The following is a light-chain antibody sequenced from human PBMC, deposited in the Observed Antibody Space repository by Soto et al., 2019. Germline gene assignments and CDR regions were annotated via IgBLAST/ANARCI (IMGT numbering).Light chain of an antibody. CDR1: QSISDW. Sequence: DTQMTQSPSTLSASVGDRVTITCRASQSISDWLAWYQQKPGKAPKLLIYKASTLESGVPSRFSGSGSGTEFTLTISSLQPDDFATYYCQHYNGYPWTFGQGTKVEIK. CDR3: QHYNGYPWT. J-gene: IGKJ1*01. CDR2: KAS. V-gene: IGKV1-5*03.